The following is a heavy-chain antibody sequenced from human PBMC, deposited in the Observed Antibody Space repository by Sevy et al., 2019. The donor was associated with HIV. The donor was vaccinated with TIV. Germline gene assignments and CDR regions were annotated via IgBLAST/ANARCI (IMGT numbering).Heavy chain of an antibody. V-gene: IGHV3-7*01. Sequence: EGSLRLSCAASGFSFSTYWMTWVRQAPGKGLEWVATMNQDGTERDYVDSVKGRFTISRDNTKTSLFLQMNSLSAEDTGVYYCVREGLGGFSYSLDCWGQGTLVTVSS. D-gene: IGHD3-16*01. CDR1: GFSFSTYW. CDR3: VREGLGGFSYSLDC. CDR2: MNQDGTER. J-gene: IGHJ4*02.